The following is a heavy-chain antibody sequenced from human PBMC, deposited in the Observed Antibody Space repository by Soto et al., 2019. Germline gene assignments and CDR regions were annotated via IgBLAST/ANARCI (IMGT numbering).Heavy chain of an antibody. Sequence: QVQLQQWGAGLLKPSETLSLTCGVYGGSFSGYYWSWIRQPPGKGLEWIGEINHSGSTNYNPSLKSRVTISVDTSKNQFSLKLSSVTAADTAVYYCARGGIVGAINYWGQGTLVTVSS. CDR1: GGSFSGYY. D-gene: IGHD1-26*01. CDR2: INHSGST. J-gene: IGHJ4*02. V-gene: IGHV4-34*01. CDR3: ARGGIVGAINY.